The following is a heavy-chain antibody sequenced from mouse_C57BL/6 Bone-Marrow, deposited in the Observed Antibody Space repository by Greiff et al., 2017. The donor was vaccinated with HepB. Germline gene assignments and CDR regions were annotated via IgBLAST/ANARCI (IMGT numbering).Heavy chain of an antibody. V-gene: IGHV1-55*01. D-gene: IGHD4-1*01. CDR1: GYTFTSYW. Sequence: VKLMESGAELVKPGASVKMSCKASGYTFTSYWITWVKQRPGQGLEWIGDIYPGSGSTNYNEKFKSKATLTVDTSSSTAYMQLSSLTSEDSAVYYCARTNWDPRFDYWGQGTTLTVSS. CDR2: IYPGSGST. CDR3: ARTNWDPRFDY. J-gene: IGHJ2*01.